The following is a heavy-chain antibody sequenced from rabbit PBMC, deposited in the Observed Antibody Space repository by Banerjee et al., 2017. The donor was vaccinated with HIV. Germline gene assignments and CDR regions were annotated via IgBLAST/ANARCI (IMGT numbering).Heavy chain of an antibody. D-gene: IGHD1-1*01. CDR3: ARDLVGVIGWNFYL. Sequence: QEQLEESGGGLVKPEGSLTLTCKASGFSFSDRDVMCWVRQAPGKGLEWIACINTATGKAVYASWASGRFTISRTSSTTVTLRMTSLTAADRATYFCARDLVGVIGWNFYLWGPGTLVTVS. CDR2: INTATGKA. CDR1: GFSFSDRDV. J-gene: IGHJ4*01. V-gene: IGHV1S45*01.